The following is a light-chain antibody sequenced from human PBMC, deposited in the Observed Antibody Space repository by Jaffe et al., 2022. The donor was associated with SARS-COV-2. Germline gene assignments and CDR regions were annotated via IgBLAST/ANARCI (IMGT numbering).Light chain of an antibody. CDR3: QQSYISPPWT. CDR1: QDIVDS. J-gene: IGKJ1*01. V-gene: IGKV1-39*01. CDR2: DAS. Sequence: DIQMTQSPSSLSASVGDRVTITCRASQDIVDSLNWYQQKAGRAPKLLIYDASRLQDGVPSRFSGSGSGTEFSLSISSLQPDDFATYYCQQSYISPPWTFGQGTKVEI.